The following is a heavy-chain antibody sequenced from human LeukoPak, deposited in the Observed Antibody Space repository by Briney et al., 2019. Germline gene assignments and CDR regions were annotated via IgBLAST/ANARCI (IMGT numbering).Heavy chain of an antibody. CDR3: ARGSNTAMVTTFDY. V-gene: IGHV4-39*07. D-gene: IGHD5-18*01. CDR2: INHSGST. Sequence: SETLSLTCTVSGGSVSSGSYYWSWIRQPPGKGLEWIGEINHSGSTNYNPSLKSRVTISVDTSKNQFSLKLSSVTAADTAVYYCARGSNTAMVTTFDYWGQGTLVTVSS. J-gene: IGHJ4*02. CDR1: GGSVSSGSYY.